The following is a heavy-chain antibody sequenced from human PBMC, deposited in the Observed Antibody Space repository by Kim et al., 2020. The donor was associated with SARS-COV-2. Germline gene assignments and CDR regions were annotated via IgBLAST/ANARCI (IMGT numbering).Heavy chain of an antibody. Sequence: YYGDASMGRFTVSRDKSNNTRYLQLNSLRADDTAVYYCATGLLTRWFSVDYWGQGTLVPVS. V-gene: IGHV3-23*05. CDR3: ATGLLTRWFSVDY. J-gene: IGHJ4*02. D-gene: IGHD2-15*01.